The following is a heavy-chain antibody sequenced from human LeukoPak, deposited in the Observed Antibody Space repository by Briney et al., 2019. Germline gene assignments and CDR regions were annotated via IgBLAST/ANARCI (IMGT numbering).Heavy chain of an antibody. J-gene: IGHJ4*02. CDR1: GGSFSGYY. V-gene: IGHV4-34*01. CDR3: ARGITGTTHYYFDY. CDR2: INHSGST. Sequence: SGTLSLTCAVYGGSFSGYYWSWIRQPPGKGLEWIGEINHSGSTNYNPSLKSRVTISVDTSKNQFSLKLSSVTAADTAVYYCARGITGTTHYYFDYWGQGTLVTVSS. D-gene: IGHD1-7*01.